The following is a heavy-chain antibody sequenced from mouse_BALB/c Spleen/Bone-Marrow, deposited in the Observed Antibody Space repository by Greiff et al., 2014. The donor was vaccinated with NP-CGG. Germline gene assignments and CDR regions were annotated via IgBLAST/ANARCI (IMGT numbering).Heavy chain of an antibody. V-gene: IGHV1S81*02. CDR1: GYTFTTCY. D-gene: IGHD4-1*01. CDR3: TRGRTWDFDY. Sequence: VQLQQSEAELVKPGTSVKLSCKASGYTFTTCYMYWVKQRPGQGLEWIGEINPNNGGTNFKEKFKSKATLTVDKSSSTAYMQLSSLTSEDSAVYYCTRGRTWDFDYWGQGTTLTVSS. J-gene: IGHJ2*01. CDR2: INPNNGGT.